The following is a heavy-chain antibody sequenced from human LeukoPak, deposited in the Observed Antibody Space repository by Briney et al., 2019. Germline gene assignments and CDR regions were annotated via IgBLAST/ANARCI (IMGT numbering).Heavy chain of an antibody. D-gene: IGHD2-8*01. CDR3: AKDRGEYCTKGVRYPFDS. J-gene: IGHJ4*02. CDR1: GFTFGSYG. Sequence: PGGSLRLSCAASGFTFGSYGMHWVRQAPGKGLEWVTFIRYDGSSKYYADSVKGRFTISRDNSNNTLYLQMNTLRAEDTAVYYCAKDRGEYCTKGVRYPFDSWGPGTLVTASS. V-gene: IGHV3-30*02. CDR2: IRYDGSSK.